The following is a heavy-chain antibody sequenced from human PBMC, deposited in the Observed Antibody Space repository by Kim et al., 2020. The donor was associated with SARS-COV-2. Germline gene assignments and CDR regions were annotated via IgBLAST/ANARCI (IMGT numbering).Heavy chain of an antibody. J-gene: IGHJ5*02. D-gene: IGHD6-19*01. CDR2: IWYDGSNK. CDR1: GFTFSSYG. V-gene: IGHV3-33*01. Sequence: GGSLRLSCAASGFTFSSYGMHWVRQAPGKALEWVAVIWYDGSNKYYADSVKGRFTISRDNSKNTLYLQMNSLRAEDTAVYYCARGDSSGWYREVRLDPWGQGTLVSVSA. CDR3: ARGDSSGWYREVRLDP.